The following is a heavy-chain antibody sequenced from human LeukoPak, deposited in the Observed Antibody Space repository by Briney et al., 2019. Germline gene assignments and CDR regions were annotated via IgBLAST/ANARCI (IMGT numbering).Heavy chain of an antibody. CDR1: GGSISSYY. CDR2: MYYSGST. V-gene: IGHV4-59*01. CDR3: ARGAGYWYFDL. J-gene: IGHJ2*01. Sequence: SETLSLTCTVSGGSISSYYWSWIRQPPGKGLEWIGYMYYSGSTNYNPSLKSRVTISVDTSKNQFSLKLSSVTAADTAVYYCARGAGYWYFDLWGRGTLVTVSS. D-gene: IGHD3-10*01.